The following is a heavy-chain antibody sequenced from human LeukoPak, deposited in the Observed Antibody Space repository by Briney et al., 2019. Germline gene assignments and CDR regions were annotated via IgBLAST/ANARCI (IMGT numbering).Heavy chain of an antibody. CDR1: GGSFSGYY. CDR3: ARGRLDY. V-gene: IGHV4-34*01. Sequence: SETLSLTCAVYGGSFSGYYWSWIRQPPGKGLEWIGEINHSGSTNYNPSLKSRVIISVDTSKNQFSLKLSSVTAADTAVYYCARGRLDYWGQGTLVTASS. J-gene: IGHJ4*02. CDR2: INHSGST.